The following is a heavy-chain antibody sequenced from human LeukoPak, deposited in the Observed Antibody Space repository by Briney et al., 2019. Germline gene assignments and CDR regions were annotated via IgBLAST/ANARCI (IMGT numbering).Heavy chain of an antibody. D-gene: IGHD6-19*01. V-gene: IGHV1-2*06. CDR2: INPNSGGT. J-gene: IGHJ4*02. CDR1: LWTFTGYY. Sequence: ASVKVPCKRSLWTFTGYYMHWVRQAPGQGLEWMGRINPNSGGTNYAQKFQGRVTMTRDTSISTAYMELSRLRSDDTAVYYCARVSQQWLCDYWGQGTLVTVSS. CDR3: ARVSQQWLCDY.